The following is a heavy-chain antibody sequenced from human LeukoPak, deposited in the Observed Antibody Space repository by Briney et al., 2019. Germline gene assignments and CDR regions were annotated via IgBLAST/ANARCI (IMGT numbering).Heavy chain of an antibody. J-gene: IGHJ4*02. CDR3: ARVTGEGDFDY. CDR2: IYYSGST. V-gene: IGHV4-59*01. CDR1: GGSISSYY. D-gene: IGHD7-27*01. Sequence: SETLSLTCTVSGGSISSYYWSWIRQPPGKGLEWIGYIYYSGSTNYNPSLKSRVTISVDTSKNQFSLKLSSVTAADAAVYCCARVTGEGDFDYWGQGTLVTVSS.